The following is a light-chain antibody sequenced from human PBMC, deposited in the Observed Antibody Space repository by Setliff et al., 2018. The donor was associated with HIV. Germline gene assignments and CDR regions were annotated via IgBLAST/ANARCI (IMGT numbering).Light chain of an antibody. CDR2: DVT. CDR1: SSDVGRYAY. J-gene: IGLJ1*01. CDR3: SSYTTSSTKKV. V-gene: IGLV2-14*03. Sequence: QSVLTQPASVSGYPGQSVTISCTGTSSDVGRYAYVSWYQQHPGRAPKLMIYDVTNRPSGVSNHFSGSKSGNTASLTISGLHAGDDADYYCSSYTTSSTKKVFGTGTKVTVL.